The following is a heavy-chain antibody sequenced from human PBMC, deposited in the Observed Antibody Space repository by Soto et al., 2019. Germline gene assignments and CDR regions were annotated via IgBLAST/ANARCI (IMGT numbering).Heavy chain of an antibody. CDR2: IKQGGTEE. D-gene: IGHD3-3*01. Sequence: EVQLVESGGGLVQPGGSLRLSCAASGITFSTHWMSWVRQAPGKGLEWVANIKQGGTEEYYVDSVKGRFTISRDDAKKSLYLQMDSLRADDTAVYYCARLECPDDYFDYWGQGTLVTVSS. V-gene: IGHV3-7*03. CDR1: GITFSTHW. J-gene: IGHJ4*02. CDR3: ARLECPDDYFDY.